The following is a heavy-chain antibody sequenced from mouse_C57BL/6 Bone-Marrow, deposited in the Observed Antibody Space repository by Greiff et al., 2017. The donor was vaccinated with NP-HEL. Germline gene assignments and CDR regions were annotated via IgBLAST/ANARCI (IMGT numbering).Heavy chain of an antibody. V-gene: IGHV5-12*01. CDR1: GFTFSDYY. J-gene: IGHJ1*03. CDR2: ISNGGGST. D-gene: IGHD1-1*01. Sequence: EVQLVESGGGLVQPGGSLKLSCAASGFTFSDYYMYWVRQTPEKRLEWVAYISNGGGSTYYPDTVKGRFTISRDNAKNTLYLQMSRLKSEDTAMYYCARQDYYGSNYWYVDVWGTGTTVTVSS. CDR3: ARQDYYGSNYWYVDV.